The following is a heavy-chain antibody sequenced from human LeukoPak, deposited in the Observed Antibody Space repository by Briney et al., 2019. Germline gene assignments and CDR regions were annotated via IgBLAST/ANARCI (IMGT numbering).Heavy chain of an antibody. CDR3: AIYLYSSGLGYFDY. D-gene: IGHD6-19*01. CDR1: GGSISSSSYY. J-gene: IGHJ4*02. Sequence: SETLSLTCTVSGGSISSSSYYWGWIRQPPGKGLEWIGSIYYSGSTYYNPSLKSRVAISVDTSKNQFSLKLSSVTAADTAVYYCAIYLYSSGLGYFDYWGQGTLVTVSS. V-gene: IGHV4-39*01. CDR2: IYYSGST.